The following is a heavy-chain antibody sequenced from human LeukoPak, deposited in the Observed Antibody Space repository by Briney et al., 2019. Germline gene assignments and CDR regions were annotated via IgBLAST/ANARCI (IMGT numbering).Heavy chain of an antibody. V-gene: IGHV1-18*01. CDR1: GYTFTSYG. CDR3: AREGSSGWQANFDY. J-gene: IGHJ4*02. Sequence: GSVRGSCKASGYTFTSYGINWVRQAPGQGLEWVGWISSYNGITNYAQKLQGRVTMTTDTSTSTAYMELRSLKSDDTAVYYCAREGSSGWQANFDYWGQGTPVSSSS. D-gene: IGHD6-19*01. CDR2: ISSYNGIT.